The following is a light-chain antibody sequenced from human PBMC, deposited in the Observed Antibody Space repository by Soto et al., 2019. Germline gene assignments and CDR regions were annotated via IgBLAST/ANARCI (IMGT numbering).Light chain of an antibody. CDR2: GAS. Sequence: EIVLTQSPGTLSLSPGERATLSCRASQSVSSSYLGWYQQKPGQAPRPLIYGASTRATGIPARFSGSGSGTDFTLTISSLQSEDFAVYYCQQYGNFPYTFGQGTRLEI. V-gene: IGKV3-20*01. J-gene: IGKJ5*01. CDR1: QSVSSSY. CDR3: QQYGNFPYT.